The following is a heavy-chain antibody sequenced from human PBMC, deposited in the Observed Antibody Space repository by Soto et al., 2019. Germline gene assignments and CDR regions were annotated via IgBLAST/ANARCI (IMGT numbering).Heavy chain of an antibody. CDR1: GYTFTSYG. CDR3: ARTVGNYYDSSGYYYLGYYFDY. D-gene: IGHD3-22*01. J-gene: IGHJ4*02. CDR2: ISAYSGNT. V-gene: IGHV1-18*01. Sequence: QVQLVQSGAEVKKPGASVKVSCKASGYTFTSYGISWVRQAPGQGLEWMGWISAYSGNTNYAQKLQGRVTMTTDTSTSTAYMELRSLRSDDTAVYYCARTVGNYYDSSGYYYLGYYFDYWGQGTLVTVSS.